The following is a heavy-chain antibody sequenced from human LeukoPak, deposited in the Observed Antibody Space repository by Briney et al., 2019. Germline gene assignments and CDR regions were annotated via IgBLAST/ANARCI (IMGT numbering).Heavy chain of an antibody. CDR1: GFTFDNFA. CDR3: TRTFYDLRSDLRTSRYYYYMDV. CDR2: ITGSGGST. D-gene: IGHD3-3*01. V-gene: IGHV3-23*01. Sequence: PGGSLRLSCAPSGFTFDNFAMTWVRPAPGKGLEWVSEITGSGGSTYYADSVKGRFTISRDNSKNTLYLQMNSLKTEDTAVYYCTRTFYDLRSDLRTSRYYYYMDVWGKGTTVTVSS. J-gene: IGHJ6*03.